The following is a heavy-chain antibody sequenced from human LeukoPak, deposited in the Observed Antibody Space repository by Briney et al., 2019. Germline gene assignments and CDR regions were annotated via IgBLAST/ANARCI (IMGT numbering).Heavy chain of an antibody. D-gene: IGHD7-27*01. CDR3: ARGSGSTGDFGEWDY. CDR2: IYYSGST. CDR1: GGSISSGDYY. J-gene: IGHJ4*02. V-gene: IGHV4-30-4*01. Sequence: SETLSLTCTVSGGSISSGDYYWSWIRQPPGKGLEWIRYIYYSGSTYYNPSLKSRVTISVDTSKKQLSLKLRSVTAAATAVYYCARGSGSTGDFGEWDYWGEGRLV.